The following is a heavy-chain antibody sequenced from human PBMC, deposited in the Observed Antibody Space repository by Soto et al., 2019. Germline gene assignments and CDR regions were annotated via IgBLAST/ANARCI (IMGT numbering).Heavy chain of an antibody. V-gene: IGHV4-39*01. CDR3: VRVVEAATRHTDFDS. J-gene: IGHJ4*02. Sequence: PSETLSLTCDVSGGSIDNSHSFWGWVRQPPGRGLELLGSVYYSGGTYYNPSLKSRFTVSVDTSKNQVSLRVRSVTVAETAMYYFVRVVEAATRHTDFDSWGQGIVVTVSS. CDR2: VYYSGGT. D-gene: IGHD2-15*01. CDR1: GGSIDNSHSF.